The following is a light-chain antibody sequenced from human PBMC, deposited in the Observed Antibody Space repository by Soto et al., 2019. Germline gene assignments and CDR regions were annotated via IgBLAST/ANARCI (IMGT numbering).Light chain of an antibody. J-gene: IGKJ4*01. V-gene: IGKV3-20*01. CDR3: QHYVAAPLT. CDR2: GAS. CDR1: QSISNDY. Sequence: EIVLTQSPGTLSLSPGERATLSCRASQSISNDYLAWYQQKPGQAPRLLLYGASSSATGIPDRFGGSGSGTDFTLTISSLEPEDFAVYFCQHYVAAPLTFGGGTKVEIK.